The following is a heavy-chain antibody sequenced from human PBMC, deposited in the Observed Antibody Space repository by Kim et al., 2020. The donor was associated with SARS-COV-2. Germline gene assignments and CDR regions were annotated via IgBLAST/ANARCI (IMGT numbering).Heavy chain of an antibody. Sequence: GGSLRLSCAASGFTFSSYAMSWVRQAPGKGLEWVSVIYSGGSSTYYADSVKGRFTISRDNAKNTQYLQMNSLIAEDTAVYFCAKDGLYCSGGRCFAIHYFEYWCQGTLVTVCS. J-gene: IGHJ4*02. CDR1: GFTFSSYA. CDR2: IYSGGSST. CDR3: AKDGLYCSGGRCFAIHYFEY. D-gene: IGHD2-15*01. V-gene: IGHV3-23*03.